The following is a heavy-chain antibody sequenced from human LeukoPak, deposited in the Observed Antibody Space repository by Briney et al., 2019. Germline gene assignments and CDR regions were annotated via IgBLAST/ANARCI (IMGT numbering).Heavy chain of an antibody. CDR1: GGSISSSSYY. Sequence: KPSETLSLTCTVSGGSISSSSYYWGWIRQPPGKGLEWIGSIYYSGSTYYNPSLKSRVTISVDTSKNQFSLKLSSVTAADTAVYYCARQVNDFWSGYSRTVDYWGQGTLVTVSS. V-gene: IGHV4-39*01. CDR3: ARQVNDFWSGYSRTVDY. D-gene: IGHD3-3*01. J-gene: IGHJ4*02. CDR2: IYYSGST.